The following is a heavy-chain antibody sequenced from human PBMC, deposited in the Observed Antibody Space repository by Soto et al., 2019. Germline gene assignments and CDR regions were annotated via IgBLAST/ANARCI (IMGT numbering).Heavy chain of an antibody. CDR3: ARLSYRSFSFDY. CDR2: IDWDDDK. D-gene: IGHD3-16*02. J-gene: IGHJ4*02. Sequence: SGPTLVNPTQTLTLTCTFSGFSLSTSGMCVSWLRQPPGKALEWLALIDWDDDKYHSTSLKTRHTISKDTSKNQVVLTVTNIDPVDTATYFCARLSYRSFSFDYWGQGTLVTVSS. V-gene: IGHV2-70*01. CDR1: GFSLSTSGMC.